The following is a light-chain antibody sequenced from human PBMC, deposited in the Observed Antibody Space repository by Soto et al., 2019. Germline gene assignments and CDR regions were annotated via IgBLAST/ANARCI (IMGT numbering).Light chain of an antibody. CDR1: QSLAHSDGNTY. CDR3: MQGTHWPPT. V-gene: IGKV2-30*02. CDR2: KVS. Sequence: DAVMTQSPLSLPVTLGQPASISCRSSQSLAHSDGNTYLNWLHQRPGQSPRRLIYKVSNRDSGVPDRFSGSGSGTDFTLKISRVEAEDVGVYYCMQGTHWPPTFGQGTKVVIK. J-gene: IGKJ1*01.